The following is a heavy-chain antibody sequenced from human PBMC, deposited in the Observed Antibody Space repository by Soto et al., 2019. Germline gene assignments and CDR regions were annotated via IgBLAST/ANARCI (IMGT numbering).Heavy chain of an antibody. D-gene: IGHD3-22*01. CDR1: GFTFDDYT. CDR3: AKDRVLGRYYYDSSGYYDY. Sequence: GGSLRLSCAASGFTFDDYTMHWVRQAPGKGLEWVSLISWDGGSTYYADSVKGRFTISRDNSKNSLYLQMNSLRTEDTALYYCAKDRVLGRYYYDSSGYYDYWGQGTLVTVSS. CDR2: ISWDGGST. V-gene: IGHV3-43*01. J-gene: IGHJ4*02.